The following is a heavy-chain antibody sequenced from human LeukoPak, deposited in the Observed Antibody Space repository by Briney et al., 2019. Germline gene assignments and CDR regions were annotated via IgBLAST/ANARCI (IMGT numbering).Heavy chain of an antibody. CDR2: ISAYNGNT. CDR3: ARGLRRGAFDI. V-gene: IGHV1-18*01. J-gene: IGHJ3*02. Sequence: ASVKVSCKASGYTFTRYGISWGRQAPGRWLEWMGWISAYNGNTNYAQKLQGRVTMTTDTSTSTAYMELRSLRSDDTAVYYCARGLRRGAFDIWGQGTMVTVSS. CDR1: GYTFTRYG. D-gene: IGHD4-17*01.